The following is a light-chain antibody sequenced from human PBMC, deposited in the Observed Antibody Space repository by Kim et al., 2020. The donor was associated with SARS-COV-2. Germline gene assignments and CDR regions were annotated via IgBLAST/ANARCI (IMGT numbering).Light chain of an antibody. J-gene: IGKJ2*03. V-gene: IGKV4-1*01. CDR2: WAS. Sequence: DIVMTQSPDSLAVSLGERATLNCKSSQTVLYNSNNKNYLAWYQQKPGQAPKLLIYWASIRESGVSDRFSGSGSETDFTLTISSLQAEDVTVSYCQQYYSTPPSFGQGTKVE. CDR1: QTVLYNSNNKNY. CDR3: QQYYSTPPS.